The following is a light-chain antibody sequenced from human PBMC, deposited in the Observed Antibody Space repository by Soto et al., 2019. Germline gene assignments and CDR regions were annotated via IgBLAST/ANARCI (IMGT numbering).Light chain of an antibody. CDR3: QQYNNWPQT. J-gene: IGKJ3*01. CDR1: QSVSSN. CDR2: GAS. V-gene: IGKV3-15*01. Sequence: EIVMTQSPATLSVSPGERATLSCRASQSVSSNLAWYQQKPGQAPRLLIYGASTRATGIPARFSGSGSGTEFTLTSSSLPSEDFAVHYCQQYNNWPQTCGPGTKVAIK.